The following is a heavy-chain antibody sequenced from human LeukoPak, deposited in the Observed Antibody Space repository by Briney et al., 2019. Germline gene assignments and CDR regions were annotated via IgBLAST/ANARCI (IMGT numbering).Heavy chain of an antibody. CDR3: ARGVTTCGYFDY. J-gene: IGHJ4*02. V-gene: IGHV1-69*01. D-gene: IGHD4-11*01. Sequence: SSVKVSCKASGGTFSSYAFSWVRQAPGQGLEWMGGIIPIFGTANYAQKFQGRVTITADESTSTAYMELSSLRSEDTAVYYCARGVTTCGYFDYWGQGTLVTVSS. CDR2: IIPIFGTA. CDR1: GGTFSSYA.